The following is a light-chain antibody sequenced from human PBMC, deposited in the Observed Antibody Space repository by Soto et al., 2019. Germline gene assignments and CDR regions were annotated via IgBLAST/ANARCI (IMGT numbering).Light chain of an antibody. CDR1: QNINNY. Sequence: DIQMTQSPSSLSASVGDRVTITCQASQNINNYLNWYQQKPGRAPKLLIYDASNLEAGVPSRFRGSGSGTDFTFTISRLQPEDIATYYCQQYEHLPTSGQGTRLEIK. J-gene: IGKJ5*01. CDR3: QQYEHLPT. CDR2: DAS. V-gene: IGKV1-33*01.